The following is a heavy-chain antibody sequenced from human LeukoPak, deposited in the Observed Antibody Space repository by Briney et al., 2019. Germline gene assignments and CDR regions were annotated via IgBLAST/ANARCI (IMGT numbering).Heavy chain of an antibody. J-gene: IGHJ4*02. Sequence: SGPTLVNPTQTLTLTCTFSGFSLSTSGMCVSWIRQPPGKALEWLARIDWDDDKYYSTSLETRLTISKDTSKNQVVLTMTNMDPVDTATYYCARMLYDSSGYYYLDYWGQGTLVTVSS. CDR3: ARMLYDSSGYYYLDY. V-gene: IGHV2-70*11. D-gene: IGHD3-22*01. CDR1: GFSLSTSGMC. CDR2: IDWDDDK.